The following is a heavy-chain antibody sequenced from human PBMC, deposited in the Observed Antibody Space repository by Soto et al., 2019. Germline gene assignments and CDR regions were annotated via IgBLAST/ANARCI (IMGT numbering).Heavy chain of an antibody. CDR3: ARDPAVAGTVSEYFQQ. Sequence: PGGSLRLSCAASGFTFSSYAMHWVRQAPGKGLEYVSAISSNGGSTYYANSVKGRFTISRDNSKNTLYLQMGSLRAEDMAVYYCARDPAVAGTVSEYFQQWGQGTRVTVSS. J-gene: IGHJ1*01. D-gene: IGHD6-19*01. CDR2: ISSNGGST. CDR1: GFTFSSYA. V-gene: IGHV3-64*01.